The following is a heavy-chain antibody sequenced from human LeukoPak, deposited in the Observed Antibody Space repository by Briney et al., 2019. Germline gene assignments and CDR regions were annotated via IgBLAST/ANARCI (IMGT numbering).Heavy chain of an antibody. V-gene: IGHV3-11*01. CDR3: GRGYRTPTP. D-gene: IGHD1-1*01. Sequence: GGSLRLSCAASGFTFTDYYMSWIRQAPGRGLEWLSYITSSGNAMYYVDSVKGRFTISRDNANNSLYLHMNSLRPEDTAIYYCGRGYRTPTPWGQGTLVIVSS. CDR2: ITSSGNAM. CDR1: GFTFTDYY. J-gene: IGHJ5*02.